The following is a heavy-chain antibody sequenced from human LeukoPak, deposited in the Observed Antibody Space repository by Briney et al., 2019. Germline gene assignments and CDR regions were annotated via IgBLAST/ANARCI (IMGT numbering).Heavy chain of an antibody. D-gene: IGHD3-22*01. J-gene: IGHJ4*02. CDR3: ARDSTYYYDSSGYPPDY. V-gene: IGHV3-21*01. CDR2: ISSSSCYI. Sequence: PGGSLRLSCAAPGFTLSSYSMNWVRQAPGKGLEWVSSISSSSCYIYYADSVKGRFTISRHNAKNSLYLQMNSLRAEDTAVYYCARDSTYYYDSSGYPPDYWGQGTLVTLSS. CDR1: GFTLSSYS.